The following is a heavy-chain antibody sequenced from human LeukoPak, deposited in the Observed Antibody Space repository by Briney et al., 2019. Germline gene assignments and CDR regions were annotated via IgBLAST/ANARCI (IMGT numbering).Heavy chain of an antibody. J-gene: IGHJ6*03. Sequence: SETLSLTCTVSGGSISSGAYSWSWIRQHPGKGLEWIGYIYYSGSTYYNPSLKSRLTISVDTSKNQFSLKLSSATAADTAVYYCARVSGYSGYDSSYYYMDVWGKGTTVTVSS. V-gene: IGHV4-31*03. CDR1: GGSISSGAYS. CDR2: IYYSGST. CDR3: ARVSGYSGYDSSYYYMDV. D-gene: IGHD5-12*01.